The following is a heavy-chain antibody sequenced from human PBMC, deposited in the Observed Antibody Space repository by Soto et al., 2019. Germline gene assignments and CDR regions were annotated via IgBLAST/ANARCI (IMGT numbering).Heavy chain of an antibody. V-gene: IGHV1-69*13. J-gene: IGHJ4*02. CDR3: ATRRDGYTKFDY. CDR1: GGTKGSSG. D-gene: IGHD5-12*01. CDR2: IIPVFGTV. Sequence: SVELCCKESGGTKGSSGRKWVRQEKRQGLEWMGGIIPVFGTVNYAQKFQGRVTIIADGSTRTAYMELSSLRSEDTAVYYCATRRDGYTKFDYWGQGTLVTVSS.